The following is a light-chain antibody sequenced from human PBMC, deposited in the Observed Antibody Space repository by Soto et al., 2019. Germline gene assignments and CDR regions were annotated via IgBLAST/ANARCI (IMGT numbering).Light chain of an antibody. CDR2: YDN. CDR1: NIVSKT. V-gene: IGLV3-21*01. J-gene: IGLJ1*01. Sequence: SYELTQAPSVSVAPGQTARITCGGNNIVSKTVHWYQQKPGQAPVLVMYYDNDRPSGIPERFSGSNSGDTATLTISRVEAVDEADYYCQVWDGSSDQYVFGTGTKLTVL. CDR3: QVWDGSSDQYV.